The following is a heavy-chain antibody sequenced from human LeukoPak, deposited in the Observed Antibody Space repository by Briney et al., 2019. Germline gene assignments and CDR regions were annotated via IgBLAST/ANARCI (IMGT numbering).Heavy chain of an antibody. J-gene: IGHJ3*02. CDR2: ISYDGSNK. D-gene: IGHD3-10*01. Sequence: GGSLRLSCAASGFTFSSYAMHWVRQAPGKGLEWVAVISYDGSNKYYADSVKGRFTISRDNSKNTLYLQMNSLRAEDTAVYYCASVSPFGDDAFDIWGQGTMVTVSS. CDR3: ASVSPFGDDAFDI. CDR1: GFTFSSYA. V-gene: IGHV3-30-3*01.